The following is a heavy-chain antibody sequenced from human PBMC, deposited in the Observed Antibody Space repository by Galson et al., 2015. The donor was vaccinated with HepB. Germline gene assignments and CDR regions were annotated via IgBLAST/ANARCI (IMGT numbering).Heavy chain of an antibody. CDR1: GYTFTSYG. V-gene: IGHV1-18*04. D-gene: IGHD6-13*01. CDR2: ISAYNGNT. J-gene: IGHJ3*02. Sequence: SVKASCKASGYTFTSYGISWVRQAPGQGLEWMGWISAYNGNTNYAQKLQGRVTITTDTSTSTAYMELRSLRSDDTAVYYCARGTSYSSSWGDAFDIWGQGTMVTVSS. CDR3: ARGTSYSSSWGDAFDI.